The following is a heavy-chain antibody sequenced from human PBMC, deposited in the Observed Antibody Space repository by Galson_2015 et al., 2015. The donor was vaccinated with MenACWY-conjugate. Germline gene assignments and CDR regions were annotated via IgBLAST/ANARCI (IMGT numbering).Heavy chain of an antibody. J-gene: IGHJ6*02. Sequence: ETLSLTCTVSGVSIRSFSWSWIRQPPGKGLEWIGYTYYGGSTNHNPPPKRRGHLSVDTSTNQISLKLSSAAAPDTAVYYCARARLRPRGGYTYGSRPSLQKSYNGLDVWGQGTTVTVSS. CDR1: GVSIRSFS. CDR2: TYYGGST. V-gene: IGHV4-59*12. CDR3: ARARLRPRGGYTYGSRPSLQKSYNGLDV. D-gene: IGHD5-18*01.